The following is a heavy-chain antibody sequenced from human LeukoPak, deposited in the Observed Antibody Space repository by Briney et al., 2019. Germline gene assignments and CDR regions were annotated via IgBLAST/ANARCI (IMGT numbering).Heavy chain of an antibody. V-gene: IGHV3-9*01. CDR1: GFTFDDYA. CDR2: ISWNSGSI. CDR3: AKDIQLWAGMDV. D-gene: IGHD5-18*01. J-gene: IGHJ6*02. Sequence: PGRSLRLSSAASGFTFDDYAMHWVRQAPGKGLERVSGISWNSGSIGYADSVKGRFTISRDNAKNSLYLQMNSLRAEDTALYYCAKDIQLWAGMDVWGQGTTVTVSS.